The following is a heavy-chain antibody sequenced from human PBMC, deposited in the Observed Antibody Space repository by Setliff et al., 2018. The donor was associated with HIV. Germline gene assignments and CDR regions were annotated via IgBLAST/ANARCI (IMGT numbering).Heavy chain of an antibody. V-gene: IGHV4-39*01. CDR3: ARGRYRSRWNASDHYYIDV. J-gene: IGHJ6*03. D-gene: IGHD6-13*01. CDR2: IYYRGST. CDR1: GGSISSSSYY. Sequence: PSETLSLTCTVSGGSISSSSYYWGWIRQPPGKGLQWIGSIYYRGSTYYNPSLKSRVTISVDTPKNQFSLKLRSVTAADTALYYCARGRYRSRWNASDHYYIDVWGKGTTVTVSS.